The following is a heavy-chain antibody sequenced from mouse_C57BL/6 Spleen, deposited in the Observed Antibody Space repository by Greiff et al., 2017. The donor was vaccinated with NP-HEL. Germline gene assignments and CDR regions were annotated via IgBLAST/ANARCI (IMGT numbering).Heavy chain of an antibody. D-gene: IGHD2-2*01. CDR3: ARDDGYDVRFAY. V-gene: IGHV1-61*01. CDR2: IYPSDSET. J-gene: IGHJ3*01. CDR1: GYTFTSYW. Sequence: QVQLQQPGAELVRPGSSVKLSCKASGYTFTSYWMDWVKQRPGQGLEWIGNIYPSDSETHYNQKFKDKATLTVDKSSSTAYMQLSSLTSEDSAVYYCARDDGYDVRFAYWGQGTLVTVSA.